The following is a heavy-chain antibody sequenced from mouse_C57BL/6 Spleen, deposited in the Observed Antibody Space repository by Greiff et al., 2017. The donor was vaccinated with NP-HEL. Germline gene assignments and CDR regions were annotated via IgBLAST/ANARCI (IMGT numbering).Heavy chain of an antibody. CDR2: INPNNGGT. CDR1: GYTFTDYN. V-gene: IGHV1-18*01. J-gene: IGHJ2*01. CDR3: ARSYYSNYNVFDY. D-gene: IGHD2-5*01. Sequence: VQLQQSGPELVKPGASVKIPCKASGYTFTDYNMDWVKQSHGKSLEWIGDINPNNGGTIYNQKFKGKATLTVDKSSSTAYMDLRSLKSEDTAVYYCARSYYSNYNVFDYWGQGTTLTVSS.